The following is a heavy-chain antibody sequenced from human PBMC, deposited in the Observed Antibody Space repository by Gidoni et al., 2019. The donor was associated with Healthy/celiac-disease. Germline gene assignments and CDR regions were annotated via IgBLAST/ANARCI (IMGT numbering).Heavy chain of an antibody. D-gene: IGHD3-10*01. J-gene: IGHJ6*03. V-gene: IGHV4-34*01. Sequence: QVQLQQWGAGLLKPSETLSLTCAVYGGSFSGYYWSWIRQPPGKGLEWTGEIKHSGSTNYNPSLKSRVTISVDTSKNQFSLKLSSVTAADTAVYYCARGTITMVRGVHTHYYYYMDVWGKGTTVTVSS. CDR3: ARGTITMVRGVHTHYYYYMDV. CDR2: IKHSGST. CDR1: GGSFSGYY.